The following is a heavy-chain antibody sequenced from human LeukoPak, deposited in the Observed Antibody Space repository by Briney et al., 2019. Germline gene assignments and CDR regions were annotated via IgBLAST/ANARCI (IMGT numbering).Heavy chain of an antibody. V-gene: IGHV1-18*01. D-gene: IGHD6-13*01. CDR1: GYTFTRFG. Sequence: GASVKVSRKASGYTFTRFGLSWVRQAPGQGLEWMGWISTYNGNTNYAQKLQGRVTMTTDTSTRTAYMELRSLRSDDTAVYYCATYSSSWHFDYWGQGTLVTVSS. J-gene: IGHJ4*02. CDR2: ISTYNGNT. CDR3: ATYSSSWHFDY.